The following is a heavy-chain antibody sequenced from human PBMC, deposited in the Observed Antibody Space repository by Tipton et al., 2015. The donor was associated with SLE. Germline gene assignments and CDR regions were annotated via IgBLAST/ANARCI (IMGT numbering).Heavy chain of an antibody. D-gene: IGHD3-22*01. CDR3: ARNYYDSSGYNFFDY. CDR1: GGSISSYS. CDR2: IYYSGRT. J-gene: IGHJ4*02. Sequence: TLSLTCTVSGGSISSYSCNWIRQHPGKGLEWIGNIYYSGRTYYSPPLKSRISISADTSKNQFSLRLSSVTAADTAVYYCARNYYDSSGYNFFDYWGQGTLVTVSS. V-gene: IGHV4-31*03.